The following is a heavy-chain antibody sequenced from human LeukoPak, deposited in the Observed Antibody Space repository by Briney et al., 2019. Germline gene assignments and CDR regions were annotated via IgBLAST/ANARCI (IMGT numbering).Heavy chain of an antibody. D-gene: IGHD5-24*01. CDR1: GYTLTELS. J-gene: IGHJ5*02. CDR3: ATGPQLWRQDGWFDP. Sequence: GASVKVSCKVSGYTLTELSMHWVRQAPGKGLAWMGGFDAEDGETIYAQKFQVRVTMTEDTSTDTAYMELSSLRSEDTAVYYCATGPQLWRQDGWFDPWGQGTLVTVSS. CDR2: FDAEDGET. V-gene: IGHV1-24*01.